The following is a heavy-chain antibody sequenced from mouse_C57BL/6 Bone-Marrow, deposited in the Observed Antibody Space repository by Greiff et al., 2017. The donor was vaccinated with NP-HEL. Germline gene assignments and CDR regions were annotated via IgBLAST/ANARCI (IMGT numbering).Heavy chain of an antibody. CDR2: IYPGNGDT. J-gene: IGHJ1*03. V-gene: IGHV1-12*01. D-gene: IGHD1-1*01. Sequence: LQQPGAELVRPGASVKMSCKASGYTFTSYNMHWVKQTPRQGLEWIGAIYPGNGDTSYNQKFKGKATLTVDKSSSTAYMQLSSLTSEDSAVYFCYGSSYYWYFDVWGTGTTVTVSS. CDR1: GYTFTSYN. CDR3: YGSSYYWYFDV.